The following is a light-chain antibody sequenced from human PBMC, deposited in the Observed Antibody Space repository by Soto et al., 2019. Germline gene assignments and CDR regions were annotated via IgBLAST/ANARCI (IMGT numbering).Light chain of an antibody. CDR1: SSDVGGYNY. Sequence: QSALTQPASVSGSPGQSITLSCTGTSSDVGGYNYVSWYQQHPGKAPKLMIYEVSNRPSGVSSRFSGSKSGNTASLTISGLQAEDEADYYCSSYTSSSTLFGTGTKLTVL. J-gene: IGLJ1*01. V-gene: IGLV2-14*01. CDR2: EVS. CDR3: SSYTSSSTL.